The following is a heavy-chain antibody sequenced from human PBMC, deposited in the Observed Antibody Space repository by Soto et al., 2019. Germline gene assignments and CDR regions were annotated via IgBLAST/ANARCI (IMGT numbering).Heavy chain of an antibody. D-gene: IGHD2-15*01. Sequence: PSETLSLTCTVSGGSLSSYYWSWIRQPPGKGLEWIGYIFYSGSTNYNPSLKSRVTISVDTSKNQFSLKLSSVTAADTAVYYCARDNYCSGGSCYSWDYYGMDVWGQGTTVTVSS. J-gene: IGHJ6*02. CDR3: ARDNYCSGGSCYSWDYYGMDV. CDR1: GGSLSSYY. CDR2: IFYSGST. V-gene: IGHV4-59*01.